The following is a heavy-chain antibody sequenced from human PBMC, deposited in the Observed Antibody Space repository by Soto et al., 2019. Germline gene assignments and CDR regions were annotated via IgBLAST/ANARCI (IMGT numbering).Heavy chain of an antibody. V-gene: IGHV1-24*01. Sequence: ASVKVSCKVSGYTLTELSMHWVRQAPGKGLEWMGGFDPEDGETIYAQKFQGRVTMTEDTSTDTAYMELSSMRSEDTAVYYCATLWFGELGRGSNWFDPWGQGTLVTVSS. CDR2: FDPEDGET. CDR1: GYTLTELS. CDR3: ATLWFGELGRGSNWFDP. D-gene: IGHD3-10*01. J-gene: IGHJ5*02.